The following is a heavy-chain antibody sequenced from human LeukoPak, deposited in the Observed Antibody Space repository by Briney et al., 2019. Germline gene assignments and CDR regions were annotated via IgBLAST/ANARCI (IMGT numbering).Heavy chain of an antibody. D-gene: IGHD3-10*01. J-gene: IGHJ4*02. CDR1: GIRLSNYG. CDR2: ISESGGGT. CDR3: AKRGVVIRGVLVIGFHKEAYYFDY. Sequence: RGSLRLSCVVSGIRLSNYGMSWVRQAGGKGLEWVSGISESGGGTNYAGSVKGRFPISRDNSLNTLYLQMNSLRAEDTAVYFCAKRGVVIRGVLVIGFHKEAYYFDYWGQGILVTVSS. V-gene: IGHV3-23*01.